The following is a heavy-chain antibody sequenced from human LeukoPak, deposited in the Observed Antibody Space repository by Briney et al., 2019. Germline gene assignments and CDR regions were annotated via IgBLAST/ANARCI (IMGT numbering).Heavy chain of an antibody. CDR2: IYYSGST. Sequence: PSETLSLTCTVSGGSISISSYYWGWIRQPPGKGLEWIGSIYYSGSTYYNPSLKSRVTISVDTSKNQFSLKLSSVTAADTAVYYCASSAVQWLPFDIWGQGTMVTVSS. J-gene: IGHJ3*02. D-gene: IGHD6-19*01. CDR1: GGSISISSYY. CDR3: ASSAVQWLPFDI. V-gene: IGHV4-39*01.